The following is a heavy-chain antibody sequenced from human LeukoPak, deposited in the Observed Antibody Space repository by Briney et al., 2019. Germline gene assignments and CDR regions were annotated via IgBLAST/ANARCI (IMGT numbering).Heavy chain of an antibody. J-gene: IGHJ4*02. CDR1: GLTVSSTY. Sequence: PGGSLRLSCAASGLTVSSTYMSWVRQAPGKGLEWVSVFYSGGATYYADSVRGRFTISRDNSKNSLYLQMHSLRAEDTAVYYCAASGDGYNYFDYWGQGILVTVSS. CDR3: AASGDGYNYFDY. V-gene: IGHV3-66*01. CDR2: FYSGGAT. D-gene: IGHD5-24*01.